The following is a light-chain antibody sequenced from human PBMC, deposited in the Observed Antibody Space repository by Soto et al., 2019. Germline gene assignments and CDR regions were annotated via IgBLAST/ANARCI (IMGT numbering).Light chain of an antibody. V-gene: IGKV3-15*01. Sequence: EIVMTQSPATLSVSPGERATLSCRASQSISNNLAWYPQRPGQAPRLLIYGASSRATSIPARFSGSGSGTEFTLSNSSLQSEDFAVYDCQPYNDWPPYTFGQGTKLESK. CDR3: QPYNDWPPYT. CDR1: QSISNN. J-gene: IGKJ2*01. CDR2: GAS.